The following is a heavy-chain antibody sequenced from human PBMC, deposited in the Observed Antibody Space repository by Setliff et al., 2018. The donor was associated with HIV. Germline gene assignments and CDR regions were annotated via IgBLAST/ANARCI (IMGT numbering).Heavy chain of an antibody. CDR3: ARGQHVFPAPHYMDV. V-gene: IGHV4-34*01. D-gene: IGHD2-2*01. Sequence: PSETLSLTCVVYGGSFSDFYWVWVRQPPSKGLEWIGEITHRGSTTYNPTLQSRVASSVDTSRRQFTLKLGSVTAADTAVYYCARGQHVFPAPHYMDVWDKGTTVTVSS. CDR2: ITHRGST. J-gene: IGHJ6*03. CDR1: GGSFSDFY.